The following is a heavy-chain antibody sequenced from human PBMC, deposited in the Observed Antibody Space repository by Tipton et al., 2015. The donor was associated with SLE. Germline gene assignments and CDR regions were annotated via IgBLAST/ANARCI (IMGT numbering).Heavy chain of an antibody. CDR3: ARHDYTGWGHFHH. D-gene: IGHD4/OR15-4a*01. J-gene: IGHJ1*01. Sequence: TLSLTCTVSGVSVTNYYWSWIRQPPGKGLEWIGYIYHSGGSPNYNPSLKSRVTISVDTSKNQFSLTLTSVTAADTAVYYCARHDYTGWGHFHHWGQGTLVIVSS. CDR1: GVSVTNYY. CDR2: IYHSGGSP. V-gene: IGHV4-59*08.